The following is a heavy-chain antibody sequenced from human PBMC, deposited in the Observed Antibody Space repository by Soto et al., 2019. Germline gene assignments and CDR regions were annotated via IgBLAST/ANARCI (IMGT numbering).Heavy chain of an antibody. CDR1: GFSLTTSGVG. Sequence: QITLKESGPTLVKPTQTLTLTCTFSGFSLTTSGVGVGWIRQPAGKALEWLALIYWDDDKRYSPSLNSRLTITKHTSRTHVVLTITNMDPVDTATYFCAHRDGFGEFHSWGQGTLVTVSS. J-gene: IGHJ5*01. D-gene: IGHD3-10*01. V-gene: IGHV2-5*02. CDR3: AHRDGFGEFHS. CDR2: IYWDDDK.